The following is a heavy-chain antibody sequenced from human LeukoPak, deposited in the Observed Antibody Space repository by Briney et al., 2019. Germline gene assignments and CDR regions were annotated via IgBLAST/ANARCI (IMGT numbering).Heavy chain of an antibody. Sequence: GGSLRLSCAASGFTFSSYAMHWVRQAPGKGLEWVAVISYDGSNKYYADSVKGRFTISRDNSKNTLYLQMNSLRAEDTAVYYCAKDPAVDCSGGSCPLDYWGQGTLVTVSS. V-gene: IGHV3-30*04. J-gene: IGHJ4*02. CDR3: AKDPAVDCSGGSCPLDY. CDR2: ISYDGSNK. CDR1: GFTFSSYA. D-gene: IGHD2-15*01.